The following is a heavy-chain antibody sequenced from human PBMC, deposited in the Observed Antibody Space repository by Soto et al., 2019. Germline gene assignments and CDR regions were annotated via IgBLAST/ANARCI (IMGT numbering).Heavy chain of an antibody. CDR3: ARGIKGLPPSAFDI. CDR2: LNPNTDKT. Sequence: QVQLVQSGAEVKKPGASVKVSCKASGYTFSNYDITWVRQATGQGLEWMGWLNPNTDKTGSAQKFQGRVTMARNTSISTAYLELSGLRSDDTAVYYCARGIKGLPPSAFDIWGQGTRVIVSS. J-gene: IGHJ3*02. CDR1: GYTFSNYD. D-gene: IGHD5-12*01. V-gene: IGHV1-8*01.